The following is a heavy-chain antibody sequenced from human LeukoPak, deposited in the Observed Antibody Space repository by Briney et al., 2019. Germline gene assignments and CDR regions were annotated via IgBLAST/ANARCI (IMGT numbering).Heavy chain of an antibody. CDR3: ARGGGIVVVPAAIPYDY. V-gene: IGHV4-34*01. CDR2: INHSGST. D-gene: IGHD2-2*01. J-gene: IGHJ4*02. CDR1: GGSFSGYY. Sequence: SETLSLTCAVYGGSFSGYYWSWIRQPPGKGLEWIGEINHSGSTNYNPSLKSRVTISVDTSKNQFSLKLSSVTAADTAVYYCARGGGIVVVPAAIPYDYWGLGTLVTVSS.